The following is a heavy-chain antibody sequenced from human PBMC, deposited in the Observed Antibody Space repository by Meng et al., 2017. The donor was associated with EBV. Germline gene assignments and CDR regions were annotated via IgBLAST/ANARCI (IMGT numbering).Heavy chain of an antibody. CDR1: CGYISMCDYY. V-gene: IGHV4-30-4*08. Sequence: VKSAPPLSRTSSSCCGYISMCDYYVGCSQPPPGERLWMRVYSNYSESTHYNPSLKSRVTISVDTSKNPFSLNLSCVTAEDTAVYYCARVTSRGGCAFDYWGQGTLVTVSS. CDR3: ARVTSRGGCAFDY. CDR2: SNYSEST. J-gene: IGHJ4*02. D-gene: IGHD1-14*01.